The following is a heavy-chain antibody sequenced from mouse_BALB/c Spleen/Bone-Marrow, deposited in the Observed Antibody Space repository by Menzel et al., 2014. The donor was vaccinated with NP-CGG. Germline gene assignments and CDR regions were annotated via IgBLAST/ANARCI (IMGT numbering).Heavy chain of an antibody. CDR3: GKLGPFASHGN. CDR1: GFDFGGYW. V-gene: IGHV4-2*02. J-gene: IGHJ2*01. Sequence: DVKLQESGGGLVQPGGSLNLACVASGFDFGGYWMSWARQAPGKGLEWIGEINPGSSTINYSPSLKDKFIISRDNAKNTLYLQMSKVRSDDTGLYYCGKLGPFASHGNWGQGGTLTV. D-gene: IGHD3-3*01. CDR2: INPGSSTI.